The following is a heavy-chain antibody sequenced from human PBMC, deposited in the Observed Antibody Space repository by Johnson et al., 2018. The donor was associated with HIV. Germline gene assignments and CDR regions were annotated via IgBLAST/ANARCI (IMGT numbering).Heavy chain of an antibody. CDR1: GFPFRSYA. Sequence: VQLVESGGGVVQPGRSLRPSCAASGFPFRSYAMSWVRQAPGKGLEWVSAICGSGGSPYYDDSVKGRFTISRDNSKNTLYLQMNSLRADDTAIYYCARVRAGRENAFDIWGQGTMVTVSS. J-gene: IGHJ3*02. V-gene: IGHV3-23*04. CDR3: ARVRAGRENAFDI. D-gene: IGHD1-26*01. CDR2: ICGSGGSP.